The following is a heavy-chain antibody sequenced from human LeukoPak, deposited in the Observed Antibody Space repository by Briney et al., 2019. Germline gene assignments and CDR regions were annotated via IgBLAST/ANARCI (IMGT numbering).Heavy chain of an antibody. CDR2: IYHSGSP. CDR3: ARDGTTVTNPPVDV. Sequence: SETLSLTCTVSGDSISNSDHYWGWIRQSPGKGLEWIGSIYHSGSPYYNPSLKSRATISVDTTKNQFSLKLTSVTAADTAVYYCARDGTTVTNPPVDVWGQGTTVTVSS. V-gene: IGHV4-39*07. CDR1: GDSISNSDHY. D-gene: IGHD4-17*01. J-gene: IGHJ6*01.